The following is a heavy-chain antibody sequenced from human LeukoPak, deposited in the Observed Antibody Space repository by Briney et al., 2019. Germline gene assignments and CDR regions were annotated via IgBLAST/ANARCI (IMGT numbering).Heavy chain of an antibody. J-gene: IGHJ4*02. V-gene: IGHV4-39*01. D-gene: IGHD5-24*01. CDR2: MYYSGST. Sequence: SETLSLTCTVSGGSISSLSYYWGWIRQPPGKGLEWIGSMYYSGSTYYNPSLKSRVTISVDTSKNQFSLRLTSVTAADTAVYYCARHSFVGMATLFWFDYWGQGALVTVSS. CDR1: GGSISSLSYY. CDR3: ARHSFVGMATLFWFDY.